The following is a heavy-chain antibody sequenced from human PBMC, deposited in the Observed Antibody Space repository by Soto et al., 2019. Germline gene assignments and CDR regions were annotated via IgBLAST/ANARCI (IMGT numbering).Heavy chain of an antibody. J-gene: IGHJ4*02. V-gene: IGHV1-18*01. D-gene: IGHD6-13*01. CDR2: ISAYNGNT. CDR3: ARDPGYRSDY. CDR1: GYTFTSFG. Sequence: ASVKVSCKTSGYTFTSFGIAWVRQAPGQGLEWMGWISAYNGNTNYAQKLQGRVTMTTDTSTSTAYMELRSLRSDDTAVYYCARDPGYRSDYWGQGTLVTVSS.